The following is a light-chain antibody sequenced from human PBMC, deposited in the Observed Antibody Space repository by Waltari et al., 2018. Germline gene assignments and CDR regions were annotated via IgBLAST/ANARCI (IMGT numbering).Light chain of an antibody. V-gene: IGLV2-14*01. CDR3: SSYTTSSAPGV. J-gene: IGLJ1*01. Sequence: QSALTQPASVSGSPGQSIPISCSGTDSDVGPYAFVSWYQHHPGKAPPLIIYEVSTRPSGISNLFSASKSGNTASLTISGLQAEDEADYYCSSYTTSSAPGVFGTGTRVTVL. CDR2: EVS. CDR1: DSDVGPYAF.